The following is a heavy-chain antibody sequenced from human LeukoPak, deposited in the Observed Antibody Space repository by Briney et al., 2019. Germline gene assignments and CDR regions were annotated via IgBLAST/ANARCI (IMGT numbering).Heavy chain of an antibody. D-gene: IGHD3-10*01. CDR3: VVGINYDY. V-gene: IGHV3-53*01. Sequence: GGSLRLSCAASGFAVTSDYMGWVRQTTARGLEWLSVIYTSGSAFYADSVKGRLSISRGESKNTVYLQMNALRVDDTAVYYCVVGINYDYWGQGSLVTVAS. J-gene: IGHJ4*02. CDR2: IYTSGSA. CDR1: GFAVTSDY.